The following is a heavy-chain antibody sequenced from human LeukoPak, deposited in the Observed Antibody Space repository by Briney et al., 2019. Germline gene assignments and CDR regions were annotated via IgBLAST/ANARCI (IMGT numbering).Heavy chain of an antibody. CDR3: ARGGSGNWNAPFDY. D-gene: IGHD1-1*01. CDR1: GFTLSSYW. CDR2: IKSDGSTT. Sequence: GGSLRLSCAASGFTLSSYWMHWVRQAPGKGLVWVSRIKSDGSTTNYADSVKGRFTISRDNAKNTLYLQMNSLRTEDTAVYYCARGGSGNWNAPFDYWGQGTLVTVSS. J-gene: IGHJ4*02. V-gene: IGHV3-74*01.